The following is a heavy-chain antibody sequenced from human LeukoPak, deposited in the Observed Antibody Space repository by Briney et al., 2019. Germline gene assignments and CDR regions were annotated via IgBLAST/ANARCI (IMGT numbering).Heavy chain of an antibody. Sequence: SETLSLTCTVSGGSISSSNYYWGWIRQPPGKGLEWIGSIYYSGSTYYNPSLKSRVTTSIDTSKNQFSLKLTSVTAADTAVYYCARGLDYYDSQWGQGTLVTVYS. V-gene: IGHV4-39*07. J-gene: IGHJ4*02. CDR2: IYYSGST. CDR3: ARGLDYYDSQ. D-gene: IGHD3-22*01. CDR1: GGSISSSNYY.